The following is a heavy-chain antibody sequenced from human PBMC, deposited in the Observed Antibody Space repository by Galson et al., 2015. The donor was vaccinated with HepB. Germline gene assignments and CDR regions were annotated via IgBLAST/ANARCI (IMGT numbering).Heavy chain of an antibody. CDR1: GFTFSSYS. J-gene: IGHJ4*02. D-gene: IGHD5-24*01. CDR2: ISSSSSYI. V-gene: IGHV3-21*01. Sequence: SLRLSCAASGFTFSSYSMNWVRQAPGKGLEWVSSISSSSSYIYYADSVKGRFTISRDNAKNSLYLQMNSLRAEDTAVYYCARERWLPDLVDDYWGQGTLVTVSS. CDR3: ARERWLPDLVDDY.